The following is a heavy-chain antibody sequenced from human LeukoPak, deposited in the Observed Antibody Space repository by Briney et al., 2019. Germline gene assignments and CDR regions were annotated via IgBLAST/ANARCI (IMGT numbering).Heavy chain of an antibody. CDR3: ARDPRIAAAGKSYYYYYMDV. V-gene: IGHV3-30*02. J-gene: IGHJ6*03. Sequence: GGSLRLSCAASGFTFSSYGMHWVRQAPGKGLEWVACIRYDGSNKYYADSVKGRFTISRDNAKNSLYLQMNSLRADHTAFYYCARDPRIAAAGKSYYYYYMDVWGKGTPVTVSS. CDR1: GFTFSSYG. CDR2: IRYDGSNK. D-gene: IGHD6-13*01.